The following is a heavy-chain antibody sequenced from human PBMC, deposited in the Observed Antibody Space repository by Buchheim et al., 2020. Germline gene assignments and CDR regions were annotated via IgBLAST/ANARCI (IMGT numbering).Heavy chain of an antibody. D-gene: IGHD3-16*01. V-gene: IGHV4-30-4*01. CDR2: IYYSGST. Sequence: QVQLQESGPGLVKPSQTLSLTCTVSGGSISSGDYYWSWIRQPPGKGLEWIGYIYYSGSTYYNPSLKSRVTISVDTSKNQFSLKLSSVTAADTAVYYCARARVHYYDYVWGSDPSDNWFDPWGQGTL. J-gene: IGHJ5*02. CDR1: GGSISSGDYY. CDR3: ARARVHYYDYVWGSDPSDNWFDP.